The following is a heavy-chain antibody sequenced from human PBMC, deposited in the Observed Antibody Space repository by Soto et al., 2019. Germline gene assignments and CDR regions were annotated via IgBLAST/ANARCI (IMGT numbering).Heavy chain of an antibody. CDR1: GGSISSSSYY. Sequence: QLQLQESGPGLVKPSETLSLTCTVSGGSISSSSYYWGWIRQPPGKGLEWIGSIYYSGSTYYNPSLKSRVTISVDTSKNQFSLKLSSVTAADTAVYYCARGVDDYGDYFDYWGQGTLVTVPS. CDR2: IYYSGST. J-gene: IGHJ4*02. V-gene: IGHV4-39*01. D-gene: IGHD4-17*01. CDR3: ARGVDDYGDYFDY.